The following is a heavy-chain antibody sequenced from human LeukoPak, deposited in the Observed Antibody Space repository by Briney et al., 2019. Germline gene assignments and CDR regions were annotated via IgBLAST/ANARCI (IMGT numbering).Heavy chain of an antibody. J-gene: IGHJ4*02. V-gene: IGHV3-66*01. CDR1: GFTVSSNY. D-gene: IGHD3-22*01. Sequence: GGSLRLSCAASGFTVSSNYMSWVRQAPGKGLEWVSVIYSGGSTYYADSVKGRFTISRDNSKNTLYLQMNSLRAEDTAVYYCARSYYDSSGFDRYFDYWGQGTLVTVSS. CDR3: ARSYYDSSGFDRYFDY. CDR2: IYSGGST.